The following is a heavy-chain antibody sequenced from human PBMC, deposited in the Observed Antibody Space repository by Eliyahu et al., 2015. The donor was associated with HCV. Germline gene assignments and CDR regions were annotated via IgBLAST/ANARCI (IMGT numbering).Heavy chain of an antibody. CDR3: ARDRMATGWFGEDSRNDAFDI. D-gene: IGHD3-10*01. Sequence: EVQMVESGGGLVKPGGSLXLSCAASGFTXXSYNMXWXRQAPGKGLEWVSSISSSSSYIYYSDSVKGRFTISRDNAKNSLYLQMNSLRAEDTAVYYCARDRMATGWFGEDSRNDAFDIWGQGTMVTVSS. J-gene: IGHJ3*02. CDR2: ISSSSSYI. CDR1: GFTXXSYN. V-gene: IGHV3-21*01.